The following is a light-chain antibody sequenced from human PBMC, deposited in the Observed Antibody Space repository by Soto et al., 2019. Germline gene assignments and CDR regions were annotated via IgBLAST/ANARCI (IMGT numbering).Light chain of an antibody. Sequence: DIQLTQSPSFLSASVGDRVTITCRASQGISSYLAWYQQKPGKAPDLLIYSASTLQSGVPSRFSGSGSETEFSLTIRALQPEDFATYYCQQLSRYPLTLGGGTKVDIK. CDR3: QQLSRYPLT. CDR2: SAS. CDR1: QGISSY. J-gene: IGKJ4*01. V-gene: IGKV1-9*01.